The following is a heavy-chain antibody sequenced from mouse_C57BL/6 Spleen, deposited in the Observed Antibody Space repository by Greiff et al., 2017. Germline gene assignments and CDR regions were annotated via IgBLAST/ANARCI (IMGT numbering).Heavy chain of an antibody. V-gene: IGHV5-17*01. Sequence: EVKLVESGGGLVKPGGSLKLSCAASGFTFSDYGMHWVRQTPGKGLEWVAYISRGSSTIYYADTVKGRVTIARDNAENTVYLQMSRLRSEDTAVYYCARGRIKGEGDFDYWGQGTTLTVSS. D-gene: IGHD1-2*01. CDR3: ARGRIKGEGDFDY. CDR2: ISRGSSTI. J-gene: IGHJ2*01. CDR1: GFTFSDYG.